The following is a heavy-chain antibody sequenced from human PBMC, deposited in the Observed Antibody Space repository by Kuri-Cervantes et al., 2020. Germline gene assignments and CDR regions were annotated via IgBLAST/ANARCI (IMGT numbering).Heavy chain of an antibody. J-gene: IGHJ5*02. CDR2: ISAYNGNT. V-gene: IGHV1-18*01. CDR1: GYTFTSYG. D-gene: IGHD3-22*01. Sequence: ASVKVSCKASGYTFTSYGISWVRQAPGQGLEWMGWISAYNGNTNYAQKLQGRVTMTTDTSTSTAYMELRSLRSDDTAVYYCASVWSYYYDSSGYLWFDPWGQGTLVTVSS. CDR3: ASVWSYYYDSSGYLWFDP.